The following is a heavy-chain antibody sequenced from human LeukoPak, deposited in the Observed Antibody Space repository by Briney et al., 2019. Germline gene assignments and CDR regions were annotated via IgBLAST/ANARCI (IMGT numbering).Heavy chain of an antibody. CDR1: GFTFSSYE. V-gene: IGHV3-48*03. D-gene: IGHD3-22*01. J-gene: IGHJ4*02. CDR3: AREAYDSSGYYAY. CDR2: ISSSGSTI. Sequence: GGSPRRSCAASGFTFSSYEMNWVRQAPGKGLEWISYISSSGSTIYYADSVKGRFTISRDNAKNSLYLQMNSLRAGDTAVYYCAREAYDSSGYYAYWGQGTPVTVSS.